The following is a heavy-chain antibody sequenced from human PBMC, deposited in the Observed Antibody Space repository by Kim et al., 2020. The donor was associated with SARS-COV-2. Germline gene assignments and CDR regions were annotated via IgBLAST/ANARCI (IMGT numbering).Heavy chain of an antibody. J-gene: IGHJ5*02. CDR2: IYYSGST. CDR1: GGSISSSSYY. Sequence: SETLSLTCTVSGGSISSSSYYWGWIRQPPGKGLEWIGSIYYSGSTYYNPSLKSRVTISVDTSKNQFSLKLSSVTAADTAVYYCARAWYDIGNYRFDPWGQGTLVTVSS. CDR3: ARAWYDIGNYRFDP. V-gene: IGHV4-39*07. D-gene: IGHD3-9*01.